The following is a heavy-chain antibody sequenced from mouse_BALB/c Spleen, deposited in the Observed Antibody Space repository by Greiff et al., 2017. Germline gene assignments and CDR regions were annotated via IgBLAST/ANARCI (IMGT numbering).Heavy chain of an antibody. CDR2: ISSGGST. D-gene: IGHD1-2*01. J-gene: IGHJ3*01. CDR3: ARGEFITPFAY. V-gene: IGHV5-6-5*01. CDR1: GFTFSSYA. Sequence: EVKVVESGGGLVKPGGSLKLSCAASGFTFSSYAMSWVRQTPEKRLEWVASISSGGSTYYPDSVKGRFTISRDNARNILYLQMSSLRSEDTAMYYCARGEFITPFAYWGQGTLVTVSA.